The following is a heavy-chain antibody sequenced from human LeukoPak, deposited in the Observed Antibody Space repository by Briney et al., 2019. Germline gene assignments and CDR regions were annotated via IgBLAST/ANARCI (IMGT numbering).Heavy chain of an antibody. V-gene: IGHV3-21*01. J-gene: IGHJ4*02. CDR3: ARGNGDYDF. Sequence: TGGSLRLSCAASGFTFSSHAMNWVRQAPGKGLEWVSSISSSSSYIYYADSVKGRFTISRDNAKNSLYLQMNSLRAEDTAVYYCARGNGDYDFWGQGTLVTVSS. CDR1: GFTFSSHA. CDR2: ISSSSSYI. D-gene: IGHD4-17*01.